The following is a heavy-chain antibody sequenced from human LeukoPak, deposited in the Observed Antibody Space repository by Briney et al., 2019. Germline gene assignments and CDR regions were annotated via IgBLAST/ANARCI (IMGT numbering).Heavy chain of an antibody. J-gene: IGHJ4*02. CDR1: GFPFSSHG. D-gene: IGHD5-12*01. Sequence: GVSLRLSCAGSGFPFSSHGMNWVRQAPGKGLEWVSGISPGGGPTYYADSVKGRFTISRDDPKNTLYLQMETLRAEDTAVYYCAKDGAWLRFDDWGQGILVTVSS. CDR3: AKDGAWLRFDD. V-gene: IGHV3-23*01. CDR2: ISPGGGPT.